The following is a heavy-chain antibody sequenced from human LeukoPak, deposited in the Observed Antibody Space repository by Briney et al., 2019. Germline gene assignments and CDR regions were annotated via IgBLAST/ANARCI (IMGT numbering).Heavy chain of an antibody. J-gene: IGHJ6*02. V-gene: IGHV3-23*01. CDR2: ISGGGVTT. CDR1: GFTFSSYA. Sequence: GGSLRLSCAASGFTFSSYAMHWVRQAPGKGLEWVSGISGGGVTTYYADSVKGRFTISRDNSKNTLYLQMNSLRADNTAIYYCARNQQLGGHSYYYYGMDVWGQGPTVTVSS. D-gene: IGHD3-16*01. CDR3: ARNQQLGGHSYYYYGMDV.